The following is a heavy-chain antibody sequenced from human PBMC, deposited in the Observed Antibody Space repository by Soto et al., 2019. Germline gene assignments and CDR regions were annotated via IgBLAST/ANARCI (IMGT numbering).Heavy chain of an antibody. CDR3: ARERSVGYCITTTCPKPFYYYAMDV. Sequence: QVQLVQSGAEVKKPGSSLKVSCKASGGTFTNYAFSWVRQAPGQGLEWMGGIIPVFGTPDYAQKFQGRVTITAAESTRTASMELSSLRSDDTAVYYCARERSVGYCITTTCPKPFYYYAMDVWGQGTTVTVSS. V-gene: IGHV1-69*12. D-gene: IGHD2-2*01. CDR1: GGTFTNYA. CDR2: IIPVFGTP. J-gene: IGHJ6*02.